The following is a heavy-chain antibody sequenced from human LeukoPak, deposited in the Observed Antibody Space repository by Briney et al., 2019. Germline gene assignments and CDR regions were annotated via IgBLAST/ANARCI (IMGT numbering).Heavy chain of an antibody. V-gene: IGHV3-30*02. CDR2: IRYDGSNK. CDR1: GFTFNSYA. CDR3: ATEGLIWVGELLRRPPYYYSMDV. D-gene: IGHD3-10*01. J-gene: IGHJ6*02. Sequence: PGGSLRLSCAASGFTFNSYAMHWVRQAPGKGLEWVAFIRYDGSNKYYADSVKGRFTISRDNSKNTLYLQMNSLRAEDTAVYYCATEGLIWVGELLRRPPYYYSMDVWGQGTTVTVCS.